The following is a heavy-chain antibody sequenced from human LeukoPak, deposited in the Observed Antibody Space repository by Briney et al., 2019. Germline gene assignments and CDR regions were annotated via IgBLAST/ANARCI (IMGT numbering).Heavy chain of an antibody. V-gene: IGHV3-23*01. J-gene: IGHJ6*02. D-gene: IGHD2-15*01. CDR2: VSGDGSDS. CDR1: GFSFGDYV. CDR3: ARDRCSGGSCYYYYYGMDV. Sequence: GGSLRLSCAASGFSFGDYVMNWVRQAPGKGLEWVSSVSGDGSDSYYADSVKGRFTVSRDNSKKTVYLQMNSLRAEDTAVYYCARDRCSGGSCYYYYYGMDVWGQGTTVTVSS.